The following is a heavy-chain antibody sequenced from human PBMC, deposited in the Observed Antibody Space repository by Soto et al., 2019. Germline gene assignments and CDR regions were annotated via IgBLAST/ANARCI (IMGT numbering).Heavy chain of an antibody. D-gene: IGHD1-26*01. Sequence: EVQLVESGGALVHPGGPLRLSCAPSGFTFPAFWIAWVRQPPGKGLEWVANLNQDGSEKNCVDSVKGRFTISRDNAKNSVYLQLNSLRAEDTAVYYCARDKFSGTYYVKGVTYLFDYWGQGALVTVSS. CDR3: ARDKFSGTYYVKGVTYLFDY. V-gene: IGHV3-7*03. CDR2: LNQDGSEK. J-gene: IGHJ4*02. CDR1: GFTFPAFW.